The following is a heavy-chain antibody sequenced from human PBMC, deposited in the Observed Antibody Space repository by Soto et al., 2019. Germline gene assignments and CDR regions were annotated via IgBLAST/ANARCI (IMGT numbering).Heavy chain of an antibody. CDR2: INCNSGGT. V-gene: IGHV1-2*02. CDR3: ARARLPASYASSGSYVFDI. J-gene: IGHJ3*02. D-gene: IGHD3-22*01. CDR1: GYTFTGYY. Sequence: ASVKVSCKASGYTFTGYYMHWVRQAPGQGLEWMGWINCNSGGTNYAQNFQGRVTMTRDTSISTAYMELSRLISDDTAMYYCARARLPASYASSGSYVFDIWDQGTMVTVSS.